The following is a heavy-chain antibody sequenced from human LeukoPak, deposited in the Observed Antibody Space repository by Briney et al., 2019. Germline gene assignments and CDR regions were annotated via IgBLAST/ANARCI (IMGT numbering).Heavy chain of an antibody. CDR2: IKKDGSEK. J-gene: IGHJ4*02. CDR3: AKAGRGDGYIRASGDY. V-gene: IGHV3-7*05. Sequence: GSLRLSCAGSGFTFSNFWMSWVGQAQGKGLEGVANIKKDGSEKYSVAPVKARFTISRDNAKNSLYLQRNSLRAEDPAIYYCAKAGRGDGYIRASGDYWGQGTLVTVSS. D-gene: IGHD5-24*01. CDR1: GFTFSNFW.